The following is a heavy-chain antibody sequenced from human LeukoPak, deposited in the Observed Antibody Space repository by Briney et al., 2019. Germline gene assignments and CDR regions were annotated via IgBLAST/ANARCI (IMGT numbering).Heavy chain of an antibody. CDR2: IYHSGST. CDR3: ARDMGIGYSYGLYY. D-gene: IGHD5-18*01. V-gene: IGHV4-30-2*01. Sequence: SETLSLTCAVFGGSISSGGYSWSWIRQPPGKGLEWIGYIYHSGSTYYNPSLKSRVTISVDRSKNQFSLKLSSVTAADTAVYYCARDMGIGYSYGLYYWGQGTLVTVSS. CDR1: GGSISSGGYS. J-gene: IGHJ4*02.